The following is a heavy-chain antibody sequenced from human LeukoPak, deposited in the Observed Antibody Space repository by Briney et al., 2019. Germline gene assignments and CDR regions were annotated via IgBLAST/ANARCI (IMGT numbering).Heavy chain of an antibody. CDR3: AAGAGWLIDW. CDR1: GFTFSNYW. V-gene: IGHV3-7*01. D-gene: IGHD6-19*01. Sequence: GGSLRLSCAASGFTFSNYWMNWVRQAPGRGMEWVAIIEKDGSEILYVDSVKGRFTISRDNAKNSLYLQMNSLRAEDTAVYYCAAGAGWLIDWWGQGTLVTVSS. CDR2: IEKDGSEI. J-gene: IGHJ4*02.